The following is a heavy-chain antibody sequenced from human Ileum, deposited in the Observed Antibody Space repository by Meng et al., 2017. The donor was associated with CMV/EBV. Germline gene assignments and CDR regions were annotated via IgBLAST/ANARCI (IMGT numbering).Heavy chain of an antibody. J-gene: IGHJ4*02. CDR3: ARGDSSTYYFGYYFDC. D-gene: IGHD3-22*01. V-gene: IGHV3-7*01. Sequence: GGSLRLSCAASGFSFNNFWMSWVRQAPGKGLEWVANIKYDGGERYYVDSVKGRFTISRDNAKHSLYLQMNRLRAEDTAVYYCARGDSSTYYFGYYFDCWGQGTLVTVSS. CDR1: GFSFNNFW. CDR2: IKYDGGER.